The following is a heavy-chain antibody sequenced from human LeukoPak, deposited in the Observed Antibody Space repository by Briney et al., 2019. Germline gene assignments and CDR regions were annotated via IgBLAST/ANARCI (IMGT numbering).Heavy chain of an antibody. CDR2: ISYSGST. CDR1: DDSISSSSYY. Sequence: SETLSLTCTVSDDSISSSSYYWGWIRQPPGQGLEWIGSISYSGSTYYNPSPKSRVTISVDTSKNQFSLKLISVTAADTAVYYCARVDSGYYYGPFRYWGQGTLVTVSS. CDR3: ARVDSGYYYGPFRY. V-gene: IGHV4-39*07. J-gene: IGHJ4*02. D-gene: IGHD3-22*01.